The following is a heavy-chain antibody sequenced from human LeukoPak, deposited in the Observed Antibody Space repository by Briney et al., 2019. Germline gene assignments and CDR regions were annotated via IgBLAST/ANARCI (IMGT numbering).Heavy chain of an antibody. V-gene: IGHV1-2*02. D-gene: IGHD2-2*01. CDR3: ARGEYCSSTSCSQRYFQH. J-gene: IGHJ1*01. CDR1: GYTFTGYY. Sequence: ASVKVSCKASGYTFTGYYMHWVRQAPGQGLERMGWINPNSGGTNYAQKFQGRVTMTRDTSISTAYMELSRLRSDDTAVYYCARGEYCSSTSCSQRYFQHWGQGTLVTVSS. CDR2: INPNSGGT.